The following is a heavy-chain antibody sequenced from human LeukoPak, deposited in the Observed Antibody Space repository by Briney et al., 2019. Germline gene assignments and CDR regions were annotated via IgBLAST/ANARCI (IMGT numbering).Heavy chain of an antibody. CDR1: GFTFSDHY. J-gene: IGHJ6*02. V-gene: IGHV3-72*01. D-gene: IGHD4-17*01. CDR3: ARGPTVTFNYHYGMDV. CDR2: TRTKAKDYTT. Sequence: PGGSLRLSCATSGFTFSDHYMDWVHQAPGKGLEWVARTRTKAKDYTTEYAASVKGRFTVSRDESMHSLYLQMNSLKTEDTAVYYCARGPTVTFNYHYGMDVWGQGTTVTVSS.